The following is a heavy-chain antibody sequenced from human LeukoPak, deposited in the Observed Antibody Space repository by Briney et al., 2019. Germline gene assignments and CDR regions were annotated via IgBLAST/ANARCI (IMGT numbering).Heavy chain of an antibody. V-gene: IGHV3-15*01. CDR1: GFTFSNAW. J-gene: IGHJ4*02. CDR2: IKSKTDGGTT. D-gene: IGHD3-3*01. Sequence: PGGSLRLSCAASGFTFSNAWMSWVRQAPGKGLEWVGRIKSKTDGGTTDYAAPVKGRFTISRDDSKNTLYLQMNSLKTEDTAVYYCTTSSYDFWSGYLVDYWGQGTLVTVSS. CDR3: TTSSYDFWSGYLVDY.